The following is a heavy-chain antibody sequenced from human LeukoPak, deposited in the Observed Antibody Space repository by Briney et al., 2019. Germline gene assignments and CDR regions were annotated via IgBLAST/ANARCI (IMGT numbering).Heavy chain of an antibody. Sequence: ASVKVSCKTSGYTFTGYYIHWVRQAPGQGLEWRGWINPDSGDTDYAQKFQARVTMTRARSISTAYMELSRLRSDDTAVYYCAKTNYDILTGYYEGGSYHYYYMDVWGKGTTVTVSS. CDR3: AKTNYDILTGYYEGGSYHYYYMDV. D-gene: IGHD3-9*01. J-gene: IGHJ6*03. CDR1: GYTFTGYY. CDR2: INPDSGDT. V-gene: IGHV1-2*02.